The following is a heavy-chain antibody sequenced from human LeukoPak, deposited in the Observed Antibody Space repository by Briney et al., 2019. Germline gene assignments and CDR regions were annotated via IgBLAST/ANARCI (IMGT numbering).Heavy chain of an antibody. V-gene: IGHV4-39*01. CDR2: IYYSGST. CDR1: GGSISSSSYY. J-gene: IGHJ4*02. CDR3: ARHPRVAGYLDY. D-gene: IGHD6-19*01. Sequence: SETLSLTCTVSGGSISSSSYYWGWIRQPPGKGLEWIGSIYYSGSTYYNPSLKSRVTISVDTSKNQFSLKLSSVTAADTAVYYCARHPRVAGYLDYWGQGTLVTVSS.